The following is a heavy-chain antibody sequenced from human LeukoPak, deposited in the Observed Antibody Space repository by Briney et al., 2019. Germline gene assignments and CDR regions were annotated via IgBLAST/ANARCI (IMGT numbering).Heavy chain of an antibody. D-gene: IGHD3-3*01. CDR1: GGSFSGSY. V-gene: IGHV4-34*01. J-gene: IGHJ4*02. Sequence: PSETLSLTCGVSGGSFSGSYWGWIRQPPGKGLEWIGEINLSGSTNYNSSLTSRVTISLDTSKNQFSLNLRSVTTADTAVYYCARVSISLFGVGTAHFDSWGQGTLVAVSS. CDR3: ARVSISLFGVGTAHFDS. CDR2: INLSGST.